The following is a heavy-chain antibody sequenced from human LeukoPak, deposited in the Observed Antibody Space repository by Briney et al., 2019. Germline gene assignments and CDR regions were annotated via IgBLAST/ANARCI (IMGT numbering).Heavy chain of an antibody. J-gene: IGHJ3*02. Sequence: GGSLRLSCAASGFTFSSYGMNWGRQAPGKGLEWVSYISSSGSTIYYTDSVKGRFTISRDNAKNSLHLQMNSLRAEDTAVYYCARGSRFGVVERDAFDIWGQGTMVTVSS. CDR2: ISSSGSTI. D-gene: IGHD3-3*01. CDR3: ARGSRFGVVERDAFDI. V-gene: IGHV3-48*04. CDR1: GFTFSSYG.